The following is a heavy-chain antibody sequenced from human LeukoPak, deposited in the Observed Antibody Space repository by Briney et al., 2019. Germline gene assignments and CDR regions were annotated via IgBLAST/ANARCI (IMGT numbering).Heavy chain of an antibody. Sequence: PSQTLSLTCTVSGGSISSGSYYWSWIRQPAGKGLEWIGRIYTSGSTNYNPSLKSRVTISVDTSENQFSLKLSSVTAADTAAYYCARDEGGNSAWGQGTLVTVSS. CDR1: GGSISSGSYY. J-gene: IGHJ5*02. V-gene: IGHV4-61*02. CDR2: IYTSGST. D-gene: IGHD4-23*01. CDR3: ARDEGGNSA.